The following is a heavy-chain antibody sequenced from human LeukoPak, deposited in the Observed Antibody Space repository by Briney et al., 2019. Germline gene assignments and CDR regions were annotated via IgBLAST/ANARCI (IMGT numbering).Heavy chain of an antibody. CDR3: ARRPNYYDSSGYYYVAAFDI. Sequence: PSETLPLTCTVSGGSISSSSYYWGWIRQPPGKGLEWIGSIYYSGSTYYNPSLKSRVTISVDTSKNQFSLKLSSVTAADTAVYYCARRPNYYDSSGYYYVAAFDIWGQGTMVTVSS. CDR1: GGSISSSSYY. J-gene: IGHJ3*02. V-gene: IGHV4-39*01. D-gene: IGHD3-22*01. CDR2: IYYSGST.